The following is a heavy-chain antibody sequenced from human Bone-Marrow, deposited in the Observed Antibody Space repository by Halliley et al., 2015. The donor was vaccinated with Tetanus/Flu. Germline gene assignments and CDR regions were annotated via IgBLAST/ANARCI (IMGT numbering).Heavy chain of an antibody. V-gene: IGHV4-59*01. CDR2: VYDSGST. CDR3: ARGYGPLDH. D-gene: IGHD5-18*01. CDR1: GGSIKSFF. J-gene: IGHJ4*02. Sequence: LRLSCAASGGSIKSFFWSWIRQSPPKGLEWLGYVYDSGSTNYNPSLKSRVTISADTSKNQLSLKLTSVTAADTAVYFCARGYGPLDHWGQGTLVTVSS.